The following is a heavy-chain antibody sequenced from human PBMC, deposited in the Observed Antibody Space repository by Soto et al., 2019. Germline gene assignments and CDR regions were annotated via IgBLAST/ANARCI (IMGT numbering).Heavy chain of an antibody. Sequence: ASVKVSCKASGYTFTSYYMHWVRQAPGQGLECMVIINPSGGSASYXXKFQGRVXXTRDTSTSTVXMELSXLRSEDTAVYYCARDGSALWVDPWGQGTLVTVSS. CDR2: INPSGGSA. CDR3: ARDGSALWVDP. J-gene: IGHJ5*02. CDR1: GYTFTSYY. V-gene: IGHV1-46*03.